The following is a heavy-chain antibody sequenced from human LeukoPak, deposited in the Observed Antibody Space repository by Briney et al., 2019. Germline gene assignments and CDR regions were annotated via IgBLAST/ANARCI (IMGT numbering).Heavy chain of an antibody. CDR1: GYTFTSYD. D-gene: IGHD3-9*01. V-gene: IGHV1-8*03. CDR2: MNPNSGNT. Sequence: GASVKVSCKASGYTFTSYDINWVRQATGQGLEWMGRMNPNSGNTGYAQKFQGRVTITRNTSISTAYMELSSLRSEDTAVYYCARGVYYYDILTGYYYFDYWGQGTLVTVSS. CDR3: ARGVYYYDILTGYYYFDY. J-gene: IGHJ4*02.